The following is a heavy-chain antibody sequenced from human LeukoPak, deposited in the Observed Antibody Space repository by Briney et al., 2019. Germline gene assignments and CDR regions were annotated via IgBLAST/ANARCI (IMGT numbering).Heavy chain of an antibody. CDR2: IYTSGST. Sequence: KPSETLSLTCTVSGGSISSSSYSWGWVRQPAGKGLEWIGRIYTSGSTNYNPSLKSRVTMSVDTSKNQFSLKLSSVTAADTAVYYCARGWELPFDYWGQGTLVTVSS. J-gene: IGHJ4*02. V-gene: IGHV4-61*02. CDR3: ARGWELPFDY. D-gene: IGHD1-26*01. CDR1: GGSISSSSYS.